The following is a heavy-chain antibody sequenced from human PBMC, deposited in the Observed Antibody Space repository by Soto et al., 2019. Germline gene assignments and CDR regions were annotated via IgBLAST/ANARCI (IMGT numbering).Heavy chain of an antibody. D-gene: IGHD5-12*01. V-gene: IGHV1-69*13. CDR2: IIPIFGSA. Sequence: SLRVSCKTSGGTFSSYAISWVRKAPGQGLEWMGGIIPIFGSANYAQEFQGRVTITADEATSTAYMELSSLRSEDTAVYYCARVLSGYGYYYYGLDVWAQGTRVTVSS. CDR3: ARVLSGYGYYYYGLDV. CDR1: GGTFSSYA. J-gene: IGHJ6*02.